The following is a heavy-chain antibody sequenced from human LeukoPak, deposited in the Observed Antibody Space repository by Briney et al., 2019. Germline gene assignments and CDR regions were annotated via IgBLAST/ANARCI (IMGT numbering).Heavy chain of an antibody. Sequence: GGSLRLSCAASGFTFSSYGMHWVRQAPGKGLEWVAVIWYDGSNKYYADSVKGRFTISRDNSKNTLYLQMNSLRAEDTAVYYCAKDGSADYDILTGYYKPLYFDYWGQGTLVTVSS. D-gene: IGHD3-9*01. CDR2: IWYDGSNK. J-gene: IGHJ4*02. V-gene: IGHV3-30*02. CDR3: AKDGSADYDILTGYYKPLYFDY. CDR1: GFTFSSYG.